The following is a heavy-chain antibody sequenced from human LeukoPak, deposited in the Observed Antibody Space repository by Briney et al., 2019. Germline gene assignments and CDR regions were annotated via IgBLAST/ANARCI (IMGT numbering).Heavy chain of an antibody. J-gene: IGHJ4*02. V-gene: IGHV1-2*02. D-gene: IGHD6-13*01. CDR3: AREISSSWGYYFDY. CDR1: GYTFTGYY. Sequence: ASVKVSCKASGYTFTGYYMQWVRQAPGQGLEWMGWINPNSGGTNYAQKFQGRVTMTRDTSISTAYMELSRLTSDDTAVYYCAREISSSWGYYFDYWGQGTLVTVSS. CDR2: INPNSGGT.